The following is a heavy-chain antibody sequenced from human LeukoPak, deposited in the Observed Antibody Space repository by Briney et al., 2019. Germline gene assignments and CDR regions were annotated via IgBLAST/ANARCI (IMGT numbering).Heavy chain of an antibody. V-gene: IGHV3-30*02. CDR1: GFTFSSYG. J-gene: IGHJ6*04. CDR2: IRYDGSNK. Sequence: HPGGSLRLSCAASGFTFSSYGMHWVRQAPGKGLEWVAFIRYDGSNKYYADSVKGRFTISRDNAQNSLFLHMNSLRAEDTAVYFCASTGDVGVWGKGTTVTVSS. CDR3: ASTGDVGV. D-gene: IGHD4-17*01.